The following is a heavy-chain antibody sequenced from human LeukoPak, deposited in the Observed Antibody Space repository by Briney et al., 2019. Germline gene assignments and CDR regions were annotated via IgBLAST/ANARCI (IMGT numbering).Heavy chain of an antibody. CDR2: INHSGST. CDR3: ARGFLGYYGSGSYRNYFDY. J-gene: IGHJ4*02. CDR1: GGSLSGYY. V-gene: IGHV4-34*01. D-gene: IGHD3-10*01. Sequence: PSETLSLTCAVYGGSLSGYYWSWIRQPPGKGLEWIGEINHSGSTTYNPSLKSRVTISVDTSKNQFSLHLNSVTAADTAVFYCARGFLGYYGSGSYRNYFDYWGQGNLVTVSS.